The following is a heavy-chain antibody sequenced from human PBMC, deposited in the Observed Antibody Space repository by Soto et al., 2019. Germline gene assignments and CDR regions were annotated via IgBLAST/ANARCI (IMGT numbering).Heavy chain of an antibody. CDR2: INHSGST. D-gene: IGHD6-6*01. Sequence: QVQLQQWGAGLLKPSETLSLTCAVYGGSFSGYYWSWIRQPPGKGLEWIGEINHSGSTNYNPSLKSRVTISVDTSKNQCSLKLSSVTAADTAVYYCVASGGLVYNFDYWGQGTLVTVSS. V-gene: IGHV4-34*01. CDR1: GGSFSGYY. J-gene: IGHJ4*02. CDR3: VASGGLVYNFDY.